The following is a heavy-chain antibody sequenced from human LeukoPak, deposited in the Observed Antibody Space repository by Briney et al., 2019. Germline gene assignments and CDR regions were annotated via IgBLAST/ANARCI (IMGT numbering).Heavy chain of an antibody. CDR2: IYSGGST. V-gene: IGHV3-66*01. CDR3: AREKGNYFDY. J-gene: IGHJ4*02. D-gene: IGHD3-10*01. CDR1: GFTFSSYS. Sequence: GGSLRLSCAASGFTFSSYSMNWVRQAPGKGLEWVSVIYSGGSTYYADSVKGRFTISRDNSKNTLYLQMNSLRAEDTAVYYCAREKGNYFDYWGQGTLVTVSS.